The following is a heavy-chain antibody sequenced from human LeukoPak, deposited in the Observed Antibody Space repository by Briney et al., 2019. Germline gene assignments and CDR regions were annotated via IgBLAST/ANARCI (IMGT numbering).Heavy chain of an antibody. CDR3: VRDRGARITGTTGY. J-gene: IGHJ4*02. Sequence: GGSLRLSCAASGFTFSSYSMRWVRQAPGKGLEWVSSISSSSSYIYYADSVRGRFTISRDNAKNSLYLQMNSLRVEDTAVYYCVRDRGARITGTTGYWGQGTLVTVSS. CDR2: ISSSSSYI. CDR1: GFTFSSYS. V-gene: IGHV3-21*01. D-gene: IGHD1-7*01.